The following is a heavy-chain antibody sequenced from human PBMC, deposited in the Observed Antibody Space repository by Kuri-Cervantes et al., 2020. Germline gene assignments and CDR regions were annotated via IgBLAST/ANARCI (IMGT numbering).Heavy chain of an antibody. CDR3: ARRGSYYYMDV. Sequence: GESLKISCAASGFTFDDYGMSWVHQAPGKGLEWVSGINWNGGSTGYADSVKGRFTISRDNAKNSLYLQMNSLRAEDTALYYCARRGSYYYMDVWGKGTTVTVSS. CDR1: GFTFDDYG. D-gene: IGHD3-16*01. CDR2: INWNGGST. J-gene: IGHJ6*03. V-gene: IGHV3-20*04.